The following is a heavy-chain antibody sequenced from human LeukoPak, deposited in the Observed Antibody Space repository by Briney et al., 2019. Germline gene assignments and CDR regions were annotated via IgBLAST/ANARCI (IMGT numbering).Heavy chain of an antibody. CDR2: ISSSSSYI. Sequence: GGSLRLSCAASGFTFSSYSMNWVRQAPGKVLEWVSSISSSSSYIYYADSVKGRFTISRDNAKNSLYLQMNSLRAEDTAVYYCARGLYYYDSSGYYYYLEYFQHWGQGTLVTVSS. J-gene: IGHJ1*01. V-gene: IGHV3-21*01. CDR1: GFTFSSYS. CDR3: ARGLYYYDSSGYYYYLEYFQH. D-gene: IGHD3-22*01.